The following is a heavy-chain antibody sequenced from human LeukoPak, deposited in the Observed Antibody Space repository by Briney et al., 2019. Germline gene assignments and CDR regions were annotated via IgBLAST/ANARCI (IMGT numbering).Heavy chain of an antibody. CDR1: GFTFSSYT. V-gene: IGHV3-23*01. D-gene: IGHD4-23*01. CDR2: ISGSGGST. J-gene: IGHJ3*02. CDR3: AKDRVFYGGAFDI. Sequence: GGSLRLSCAASGFTFSSYTMSWVRQAPGKGLEWVSAISGSGGSTYYADSVKGRFTISRDNSKNTLYLQMNSLRAEDTAVYYCAKDRVFYGGAFDIWGQGTMVTVSS.